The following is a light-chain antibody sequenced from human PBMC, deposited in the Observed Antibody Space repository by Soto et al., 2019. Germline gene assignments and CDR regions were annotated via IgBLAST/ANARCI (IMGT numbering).Light chain of an antibody. CDR1: RSDIGRNNL. CDR2: EAT. Sequence: QSALNQPASVSGSPRQSITISCTGTRSDIGRNNLVSWYHQHPGKPPQLMIYEATKRPSGVSNRFSGSKSGNSASLTISGLQAEDEGDYYCSLCASTNTIMFGGGTKLTV. J-gene: IGLJ3*02. V-gene: IGLV2-23*02. CDR3: SLCASTNTIM.